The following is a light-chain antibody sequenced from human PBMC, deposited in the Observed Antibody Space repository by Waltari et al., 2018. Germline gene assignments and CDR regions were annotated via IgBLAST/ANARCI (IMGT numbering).Light chain of an antibody. CDR1: QSIGSY. Sequence: DIQVTQSPSSLSASVGDRVTITCRASQSIGSYVNWYQQKPGTAPKLLIYAASSLQSGVPSIFSGTGSRSHFPLTFICLQPEYFATYSCQPRSPTPPFSFGPGPTVDI. J-gene: IGKJ3*01. CDR3: QPRSPTPPFS. CDR2: AAS. V-gene: IGKV1-39*01.